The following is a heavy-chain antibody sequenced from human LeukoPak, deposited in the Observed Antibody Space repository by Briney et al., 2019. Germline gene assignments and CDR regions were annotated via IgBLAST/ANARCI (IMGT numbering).Heavy chain of an antibody. CDR3: TWDSSGFYLLDS. J-gene: IGHJ4*02. Sequence: GGSLRLSCAVSGLKFTDAWMNWVRQAPGKGLEWVGRIKSKGSGGTIDYAAPVKGRFTISRDDSKNTLYLQMNSLKTEDTAVYYCTWDSSGFYLLDSWGQGTLVTVSS. CDR1: GLKFTDAW. D-gene: IGHD3-22*01. V-gene: IGHV3-15*07. CDR2: IKSKGSGGTI.